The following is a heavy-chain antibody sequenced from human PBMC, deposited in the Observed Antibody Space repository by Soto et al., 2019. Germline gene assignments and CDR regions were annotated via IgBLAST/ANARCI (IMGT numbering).Heavy chain of an antibody. V-gene: IGHV1-69*13. CDR3: ARTRIVVVPAALINWFDP. CDR2: IIPIFGTA. J-gene: IGHJ5*02. D-gene: IGHD2-2*01. Sequence: GASVEVSCKASGGTFSSYALSWVRQAPGQGLEWMGGIIPIFGTANYAQKFQGRVTITADESTSTAYMELSSLRSEDTAVYYCARTRIVVVPAALINWFDPWGQGTLVTVSS. CDR1: GGTFSSYA.